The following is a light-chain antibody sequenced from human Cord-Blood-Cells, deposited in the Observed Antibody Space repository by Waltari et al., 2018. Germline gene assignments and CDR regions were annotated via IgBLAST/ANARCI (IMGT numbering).Light chain of an antibody. V-gene: IGLV1-44*01. Sequence: QSVLTQPPSASGTPGQRVTISCSGSSSNIGSNTVNWYQQPPGTAPKLLIYSKNQRPSGVPDRCSGSKSGTSASLAISGLQSEDEADYYCAAWDDSLNGYVFGTGTKVTVL. J-gene: IGLJ1*01. CDR3: AAWDDSLNGYV. CDR2: SKN. CDR1: SSNIGSNT.